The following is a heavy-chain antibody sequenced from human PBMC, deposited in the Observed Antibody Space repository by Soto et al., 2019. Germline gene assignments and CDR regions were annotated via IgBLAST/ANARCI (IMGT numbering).Heavy chain of an antibody. Sequence: SETLSLTCTVSGGSISSYYWSWIRQPPGKGLEWIGYIYYSGSTNYNPSLKSRVTISVDTSKNQFSLKLSSVTAADTAVYYCARGFIDPLLWFGELFLVWFDPWGQGTLVTVSS. V-gene: IGHV4-59*01. CDR3: ARGFIDPLLWFGELFLVWFDP. CDR1: GGSISSYY. D-gene: IGHD3-10*01. J-gene: IGHJ5*02. CDR2: IYYSGST.